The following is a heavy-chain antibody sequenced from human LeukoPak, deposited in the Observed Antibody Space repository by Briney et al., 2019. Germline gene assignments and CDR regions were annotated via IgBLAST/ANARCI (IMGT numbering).Heavy chain of an antibody. V-gene: IGHV1-69*13. Sequence: SVKVSCKASGGTFSSYAISWVRQAPGQGLEWMGGIIPIFDTANYAQKFQGRVTITADESTSTAYMELSSLRSEDTAVYYCARGLPAAIVWNWFDPWGQGTLVTVSS. CDR1: GGTFSSYA. J-gene: IGHJ5*02. CDR2: IIPIFDTA. CDR3: ARGLPAAIVWNWFDP. D-gene: IGHD2-2*01.